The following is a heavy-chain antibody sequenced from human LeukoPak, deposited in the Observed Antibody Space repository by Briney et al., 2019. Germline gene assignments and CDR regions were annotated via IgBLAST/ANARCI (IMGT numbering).Heavy chain of an antibody. D-gene: IGHD3-22*01. J-gene: IGHJ4*02. V-gene: IGHV4-59*01. Sequence: SETLSLTCTVSGGSISSYYWSWIRQPPGKGLEWIGYIYYSGSTNYNPSLKSRVTISVDTSKNQFSLKLSSVTAADTAVYYCAKPRNMYYYDSSGYSPDYWGQGTLVTVSS. CDR1: GGSISSYY. CDR2: IYYSGST. CDR3: AKPRNMYYYDSSGYSPDY.